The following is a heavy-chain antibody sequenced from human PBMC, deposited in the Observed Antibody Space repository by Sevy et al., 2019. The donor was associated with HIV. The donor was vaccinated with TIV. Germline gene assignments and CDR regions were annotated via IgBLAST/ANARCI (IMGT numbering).Heavy chain of an antibody. CDR3: ARKGSGEFREHDAFDV. CDR1: GYSYTNYW. V-gene: IGHV5-51*01. Sequence: GESLKISCKGSGYSYTNYWIAWVRQMPGKGLEWMGMIYLGDSDTRYSPSLQGQVIISGDKSINTAYLQWSSLKASDTAMYYCARKGSGEFREHDAFDVWGQGTMVTVSS. CDR2: IYLGDSDT. J-gene: IGHJ3*01. D-gene: IGHD3-16*01.